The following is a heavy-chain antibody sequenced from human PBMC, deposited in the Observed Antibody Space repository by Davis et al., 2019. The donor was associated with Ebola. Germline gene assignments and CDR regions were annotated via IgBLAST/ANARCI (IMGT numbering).Heavy chain of an antibody. CDR1: GFTFSDSY. Sequence: GESLKISCAASGFTFSDSYMTWIRQAPGKGLEWVSTLGTSADTYYADSVKGRFTISRDNSKSTLYLQMNSLRAEDTAIYYCAKELVSGSSYYIDFWGQGTLVTVSS. CDR2: LGTSADT. D-gene: IGHD3-10*01. CDR3: AKELVSGSSYYIDF. J-gene: IGHJ4*02. V-gene: IGHV3-23*01.